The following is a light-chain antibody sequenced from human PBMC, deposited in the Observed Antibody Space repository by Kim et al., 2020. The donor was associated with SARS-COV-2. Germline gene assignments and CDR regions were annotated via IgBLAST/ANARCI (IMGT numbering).Light chain of an antibody. CDR1: ENVGTW. Sequence: SATVGTRVTITCRAGENVGTWLAWYQQKPGRAPSLLIYLASTLESGVPSRFSGTGSGTEFSLSITSLQPDDFATYYCQHYSRFPYTFGQGTKLEI. V-gene: IGKV1-5*03. CDR2: LAS. CDR3: QHYSRFPYT. J-gene: IGKJ2*01.